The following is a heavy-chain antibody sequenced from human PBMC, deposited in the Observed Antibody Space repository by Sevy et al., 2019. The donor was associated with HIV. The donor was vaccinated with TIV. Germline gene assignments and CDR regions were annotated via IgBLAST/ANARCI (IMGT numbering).Heavy chain of an antibody. CDR3: ARVGSGWYREDYYYYMDV. V-gene: IGHV1-69*06. J-gene: IGHJ6*03. D-gene: IGHD6-19*01. CDR2: IIPIFGTA. CDR1: GGTFSSYA. Sequence: ASVKVSCKASGGTFSSYAISWVRQAPVQGLEWMGGIIPIFGTANYAQKFQGRVTITADKSTSTAYMELSSLRSEDTAVYYCARVGSGWYREDYYYYMDVWGKGTTVTVSS.